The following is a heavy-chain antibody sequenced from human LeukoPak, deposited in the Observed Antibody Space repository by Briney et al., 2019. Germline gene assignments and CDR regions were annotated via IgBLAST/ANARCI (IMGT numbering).Heavy chain of an antibody. CDR2: ISSSGTTI. CDR1: GFTFSTYE. D-gene: IGHD5-24*01. V-gene: IGHV3-48*03. J-gene: IGHJ4*02. CDR3: ARPKNGYDY. Sequence: GGSLRLSCAVSGFTFSTYEMNWVRQAPGKGLEWVSYISSSGTTIYYADSVKGRFTISRDNAKNSLSLQMNSLRAEDAAVYYRARPKNGYDYWGQGTLVTVSS.